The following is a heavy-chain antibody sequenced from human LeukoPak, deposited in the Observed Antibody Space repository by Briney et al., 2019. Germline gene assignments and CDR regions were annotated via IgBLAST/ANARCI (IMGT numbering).Heavy chain of an antibody. CDR2: LWADGNTA. J-gene: IGHJ6*03. V-gene: IGHV3-33*06. CDR3: AKNAGDGGYYYYLDV. D-gene: IGHD3-16*01. Sequence: GRSLRLSCAASGFTFNIFGMHWVRQVPGNGLEWVAVLWADGNTAHYADSVKGRFIISRDNSKNTLFLQLNSLRAEDTAIYFCAKNAGDGGYYYYLDVWGKGTPVTVSS. CDR1: GFTFNIFG.